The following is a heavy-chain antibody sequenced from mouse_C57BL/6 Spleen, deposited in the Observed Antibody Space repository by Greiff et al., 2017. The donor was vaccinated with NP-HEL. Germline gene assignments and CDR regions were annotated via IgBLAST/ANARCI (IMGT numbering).Heavy chain of an antibody. CDR3: ARDLTTVVVKFDY. V-gene: IGHV5-4*01. D-gene: IGHD1-1*01. CDR2: VSDGGSYT. Sequence: EVKLVESGGGLVKPGGSLKLSCAASGFTFSSYAMSWVRQTPDKRLEWVATVSDGGSYTYYPDNVKGRFTISRDNAKNNLYLQMSHLKSEDTAMYYCARDLTTVVVKFDYWGQGTTLTVSS. CDR1: GFTFSSYA. J-gene: IGHJ2*01.